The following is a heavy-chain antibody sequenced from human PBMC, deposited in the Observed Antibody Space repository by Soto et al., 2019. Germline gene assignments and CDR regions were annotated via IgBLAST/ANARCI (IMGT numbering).Heavy chain of an antibody. Sequence: SSETLSLTCTVDGSSISSSSYYCGWIRHPPGKGLEWIGSIYYSGSTYYNPSLKSRVTISVDTPKNQFSLKLSSVTAADTAVYYCSARGYDLLANYGIDVRSQRTTVTVSS. V-gene: IGHV4-39*01. CDR2: IYYSGST. CDR1: GSSISSSSYY. J-gene: IGHJ6*02. CDR3: SARGYDLLANYGIDV. D-gene: IGHD3-9*01.